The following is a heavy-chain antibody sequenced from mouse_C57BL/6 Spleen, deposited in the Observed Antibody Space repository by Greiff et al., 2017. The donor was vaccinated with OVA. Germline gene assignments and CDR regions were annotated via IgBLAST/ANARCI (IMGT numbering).Heavy chain of an antibody. V-gene: IGHV2-2*01. CDR1: GFSLTSYG. CDR2: IWSGGST. J-gene: IGHJ3*01. Sequence: VKLVESGPGLVQPSQSLSITCTVSGFSLTSYGVHWVRQSPGKGLEWLGVIWSGGSTDYNAAFISRLSISKVNSKSQVFFKMNSLQADDTAIYYCARNGDSNYSWFAYWGQGTLVTVSA. D-gene: IGHD2-5*01. CDR3: ARNGDSNYSWFAY.